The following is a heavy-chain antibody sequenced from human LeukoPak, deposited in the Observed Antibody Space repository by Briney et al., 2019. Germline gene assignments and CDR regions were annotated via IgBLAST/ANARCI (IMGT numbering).Heavy chain of an antibody. CDR3: ASHWGGY. CDR2: IYDSGTT. J-gene: IGHJ4*02. D-gene: IGHD3-16*01. Sequence: GGSLRLSCAASGFTVSSNYMSWVRQASGKGLEWVSIIYDSGTTYYADSVKGRFTISRDNLKNTLYLQMNSLRAEDTAVYYCASHWGGYWGQGTLVTVSS. CDR1: GFTVSSNY. V-gene: IGHV3-53*01.